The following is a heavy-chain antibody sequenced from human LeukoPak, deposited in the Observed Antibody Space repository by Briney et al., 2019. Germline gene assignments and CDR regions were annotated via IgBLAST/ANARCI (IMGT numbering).Heavy chain of an antibody. V-gene: IGHV3-23*01. CDR1: GFTFSSYA. Sequence: PGRSLRLSCAASGFTFSSYAMSWVRQAPGKGLEWVSAISGSGGSTYYADSVKGRFTISRDNSKNTLYLQMNSLRAEDTAVYYCAKDDYSNYGMDVWGQGTTVTVSS. CDR2: ISGSGGST. J-gene: IGHJ6*02. CDR3: AKDDYSNYGMDV. D-gene: IGHD4-11*01.